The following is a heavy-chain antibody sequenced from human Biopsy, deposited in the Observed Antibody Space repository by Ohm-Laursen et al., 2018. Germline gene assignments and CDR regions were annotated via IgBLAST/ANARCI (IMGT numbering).Heavy chain of an antibody. D-gene: IGHD3-22*01. J-gene: IGHJ3*02. CDR1: GFRFDNTG. CDR2: ISWSSDSI. Sequence: SLRLSCAASGFRFDNTGMHWVRQGPGKGLEWVAGISWSSDSITYAKSVTGRFTISRDNGENSLYLQMNSLRPEDTALYYCTKNTQWEGSGYLDAFHIWGHGVMVTVSS. CDR3: TKNTQWEGSGYLDAFHI. V-gene: IGHV3-9*01.